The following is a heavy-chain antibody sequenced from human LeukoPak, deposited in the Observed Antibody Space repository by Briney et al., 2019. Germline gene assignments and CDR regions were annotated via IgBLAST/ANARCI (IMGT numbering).Heavy chain of an antibody. V-gene: IGHV4-30-4*08. CDR3: ARGPGIAALYGMDV. CDR2: IYYSGST. J-gene: IGHJ6*02. CDR1: GGSISSGDYY. D-gene: IGHD6-13*01. Sequence: SETLSLTCTVSGGSISSGDYYWSWIRQPPGKGLEWIGYIYYSGSTYYNPSLKSRVTISVDTSKNQFSLKLSSVTAADTAVYYCARGPGIAALYGMDVWGQGTTVTVSS.